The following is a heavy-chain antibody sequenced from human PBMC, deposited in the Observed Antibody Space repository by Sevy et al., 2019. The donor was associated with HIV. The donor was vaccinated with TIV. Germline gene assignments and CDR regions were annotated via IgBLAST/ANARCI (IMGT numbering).Heavy chain of an antibody. V-gene: IGHV3-23*01. Sequence: GGSLRLSCAVSGFNFNIYSMSWVRQAPGKGLEWVSTLSFGCGKINYADSVKGRFIISRDDSKNTLYLQMNSLQAEDTAVYFCGREGCTRPHDYWGQGTLVTVS. CDR1: GFNFNIYS. CDR2: LSFGCGKI. D-gene: IGHD2-8*01. J-gene: IGHJ4*02. CDR3: GREGCTRPHDY.